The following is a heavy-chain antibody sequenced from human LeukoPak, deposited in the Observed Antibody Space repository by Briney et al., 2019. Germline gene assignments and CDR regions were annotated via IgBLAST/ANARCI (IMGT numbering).Heavy chain of an antibody. CDR3: AREGPDGMDV. Sequence: ASVKVSCKASGYTFTGYFIHWVRQAPGQGLEWMAVINASGGSTNYAQKFQGRVTMTRDTSTRTVYMELSSLKFEDTALFYCAREGPDGMDVWGQGTTVTVSS. J-gene: IGHJ6*02. V-gene: IGHV1-46*01. CDR2: INASGGST. CDR1: GYTFTGYF.